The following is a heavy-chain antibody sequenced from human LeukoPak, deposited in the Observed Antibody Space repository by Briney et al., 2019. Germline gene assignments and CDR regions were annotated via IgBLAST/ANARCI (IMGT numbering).Heavy chain of an antibody. J-gene: IGHJ4*02. CDR2: INHSGST. Sequence: SETLSLTCAVYGGSFSGYYWSWIRQPPGKGLEWIGEINHSGSTNYNPSLKSRVTISVDTSKNQFSLKLSSVTAAETAVYYCARRSSGSFDYWGQGTLVTVSS. CDR1: GGSFSGYY. CDR3: ARRSSGSFDY. V-gene: IGHV4-34*01. D-gene: IGHD3-22*01.